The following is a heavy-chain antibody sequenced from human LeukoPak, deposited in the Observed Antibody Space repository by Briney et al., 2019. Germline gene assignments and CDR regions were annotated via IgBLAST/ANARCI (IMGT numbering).Heavy chain of an antibody. J-gene: IGHJ4*02. CDR3: VKRSCSGGTCPLDY. CDR2: ITSTGGTT. V-gene: IGHV3-64D*09. CDR1: GFTFSSYA. Sequence: GGSLRLSCSASGFTFSSYALSWVRQAPGKGLEYVSGITSTGGTTYYADSVKGRFTISRDNSENTLYLQISSLRPEDTALYYCVKRSCSGGTCPLDYWGQGTLVTVSS. D-gene: IGHD2-15*01.